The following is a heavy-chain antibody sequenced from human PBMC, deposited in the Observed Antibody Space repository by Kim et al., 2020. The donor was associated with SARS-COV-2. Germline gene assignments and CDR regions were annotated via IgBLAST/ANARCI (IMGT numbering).Heavy chain of an antibody. CDR3: ARKSVRGVVAWAMDV. CDR1: GFSFSSFG. V-gene: IGHV3-30*03. J-gene: IGHJ6*02. D-gene: IGHD3-10*01. Sequence: GGSLRLSCAASGFSFSSFGLQWVRQAPGGGLEWVALISNDGNKKNSADSVKGRFSISRDNSKNTLFLQLSSLRPEDTAVYYGARKSVRGVVAWAMDVWG. CDR2: ISNDGNKK.